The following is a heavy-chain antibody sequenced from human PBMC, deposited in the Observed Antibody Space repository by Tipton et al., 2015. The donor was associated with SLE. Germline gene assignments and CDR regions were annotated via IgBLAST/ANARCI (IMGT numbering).Heavy chain of an antibody. CDR1: GGSISPYH. CDR2: IFDSGYI. V-gene: IGHV4-59*01. D-gene: IGHD6-6*01. J-gene: IGHJ5*01. CDR3: ARDWGVYSSSAGPGMLDS. Sequence: TLSLTCTVSGGSISPYHWNWLRQPPGQGLQWIGRIFDSGYINYNPSLQNRVTISLDTSKNQMSLKVTSMTAADTAVYYCARDWGVYSSSAGPGMLDSWGQGTLVTVSS.